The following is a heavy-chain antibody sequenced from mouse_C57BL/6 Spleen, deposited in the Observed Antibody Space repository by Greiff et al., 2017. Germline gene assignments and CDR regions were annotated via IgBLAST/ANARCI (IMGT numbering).Heavy chain of an antibody. Sequence: QVQLQQPGAELVRPGTSVKLSCKASGYTFTSYWMHWVKQRPGQGLEWIGVIDPSDSYTNYNQKFKGKATLTLDTSSSTAYMQLSSLTSEDSAVYYCAREATRMDYWGQGTSVTVSS. CDR2: IDPSDSYT. CDR3: AREATRMDY. V-gene: IGHV1-59*01. J-gene: IGHJ4*01. D-gene: IGHD3-2*02. CDR1: GYTFTSYW.